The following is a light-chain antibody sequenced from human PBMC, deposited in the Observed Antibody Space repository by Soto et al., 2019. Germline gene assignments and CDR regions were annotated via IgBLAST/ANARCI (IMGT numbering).Light chain of an antibody. J-gene: IGLJ3*02. Sequence: QSVLTQPPSASGTPGQRVTISCSGSSSNIGSNYVYWYQHLPGTAPKLLIHSNNQRPSGVPDRFSGSKSGTSASLAISGLQAEDEADYYCAAWDDSLNGGVFGGGTKLTVL. CDR3: AAWDDSLNGGV. CDR2: SNN. V-gene: IGLV1-44*01. CDR1: SSNIGSNY.